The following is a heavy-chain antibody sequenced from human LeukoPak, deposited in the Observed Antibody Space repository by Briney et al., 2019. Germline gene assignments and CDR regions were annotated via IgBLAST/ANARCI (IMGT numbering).Heavy chain of an antibody. V-gene: IGHV4-34*01. D-gene: IGHD5-12*01. J-gene: IGHJ5*02. Sequence: SAPLSLPCAVYGGSFIGYYWSWIRQPPGKGLEWIGEINHSGSTNYNPSLKSRVTISVDTSKNQFSLKLSSVTAADTAVYYCARGRGYSGYENWFDPWGQGTLVTVSS. CDR2: INHSGST. CDR3: ARGRGYSGYENWFDP. CDR1: GGSFIGYY.